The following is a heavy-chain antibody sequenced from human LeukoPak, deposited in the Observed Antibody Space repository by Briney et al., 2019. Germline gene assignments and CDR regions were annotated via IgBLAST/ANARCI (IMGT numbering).Heavy chain of an antibody. D-gene: IGHD2-2*02. CDR2: ISAYNGNT. CDR1: GYTFTSYG. V-gene: IGHV1-18*01. CDR3: ARDWGLVPAAISNWFDP. J-gene: IGHJ5*02. Sequence: ASVKVSCKASGYTFTSYGISWVRQAPGQGLEWMGWISAYNGNTNYAQKLQGRVTMTTDTSTSTAYMELRSLRSDDTAVYYCARDWGLVPAAISNWFDPWGQGTLVTVSS.